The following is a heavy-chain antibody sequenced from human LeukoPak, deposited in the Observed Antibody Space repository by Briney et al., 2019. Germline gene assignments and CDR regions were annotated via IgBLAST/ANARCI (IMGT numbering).Heavy chain of an antibody. V-gene: IGHV4-38-2*01. CDR1: GYSISRGYY. D-gene: IGHD3-10*01. CDR3: ARGEVGEFDY. CDR2: ISHSGST. Sequence: SETLSFTCAVSGYSISRGYYWNWIRQFPGKGLEWIGSISHSGSTSYNPSLKRRITISLETSKNQFSLRLISVTAADSALYYCARGEVGEFDYWGQGRLVIVSS. J-gene: IGHJ4*02.